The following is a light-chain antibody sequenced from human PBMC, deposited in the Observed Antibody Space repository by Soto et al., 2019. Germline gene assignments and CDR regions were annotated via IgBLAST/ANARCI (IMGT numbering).Light chain of an antibody. J-gene: IGKJ4*01. CDR2: WAS. CDR1: QSVLFTSNNNNY. V-gene: IGKV4-1*01. Sequence: DIVMTQSPDSLAVSLGERATSNCESSQSVLFTSNNNNYLGWYQQKPGQPPKLLLSWASARESWVPERFPGSGSGTIFSLSLHTLQAEDVQVYYCQKSYTLQLTLRRGTKV. CDR3: QKSYTLQLT.